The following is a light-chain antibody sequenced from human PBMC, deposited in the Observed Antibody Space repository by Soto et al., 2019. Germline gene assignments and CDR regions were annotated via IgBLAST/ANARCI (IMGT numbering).Light chain of an antibody. CDR3: QQYDSYPRT. Sequence: DIQMTQSPSSLSASVGDRVTITCRASQGISKYIAWFQQKPGEAPKSLIYATSRLQSGVPTKFRGSGSGTDFTLTISSLQPEDFATYYCQQYDSYPRTFGQGTKLE. J-gene: IGKJ2*01. V-gene: IGKV1-16*02. CDR2: ATS. CDR1: QGISKY.